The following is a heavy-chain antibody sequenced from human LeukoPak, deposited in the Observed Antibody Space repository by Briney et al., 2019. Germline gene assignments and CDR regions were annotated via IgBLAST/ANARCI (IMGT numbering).Heavy chain of an antibody. J-gene: IGHJ6*03. CDR1: GFTFRNYD. CDR2: IRRDGSDR. Sequence: GGSLRLSCIPSGFTFRNYDMHWVRQAPGKGLEWVAFIRRDGSDRFHADSVKGRFTISRDNSRNTLYLQMNSLRAEDTALYHCARAKEAVVRGLRYYYYMDVWGKGTTVTISS. D-gene: IGHD3-10*01. CDR3: ARAKEAVVRGLRYYYYMDV. V-gene: IGHV3-30*02.